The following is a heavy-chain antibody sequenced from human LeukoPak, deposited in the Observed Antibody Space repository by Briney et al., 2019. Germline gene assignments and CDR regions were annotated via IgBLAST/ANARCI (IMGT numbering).Heavy chain of an antibody. V-gene: IGHV3-21*01. CDR2: ISSSSSYI. D-gene: IGHD3-22*01. CDR1: GFTFSSYS. J-gene: IGHJ4*02. CDR3: ARLRYDTSGYYYHFDY. Sequence: PGGSLRLSCAASGFTFSSYSMNWVRQAPGKGLEWVSSISSSSSYIYYDDSVKGRFTISRDNAKNSLYLQMNSLRAEDTAVYYCARLRYDTSGYYYHFDYWGQGTLVTVSS.